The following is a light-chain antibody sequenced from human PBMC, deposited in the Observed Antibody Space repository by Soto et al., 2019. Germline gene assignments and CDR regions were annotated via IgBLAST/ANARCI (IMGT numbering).Light chain of an antibody. CDR1: QSISSTY. V-gene: IGKV3-20*01. J-gene: IGKJ3*01. CDR3: QTYGSAFT. Sequence: EIVLTQSPGTLSLSPGERATLSCRASQSISSTYLAWYQHKPGQGPRLLIYAASSRATGIPDRFSGSGSGTEFTLTISRLEPEDFALYYCQTYGSAFTFGPGTKVDIK. CDR2: AAS.